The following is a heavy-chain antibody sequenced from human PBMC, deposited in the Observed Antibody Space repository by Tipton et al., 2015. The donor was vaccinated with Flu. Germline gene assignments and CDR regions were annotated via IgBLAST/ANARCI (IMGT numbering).Heavy chain of an antibody. J-gene: IGHJ3*01. CDR1: GGSINSYY. CDR2: IYMGGRT. Sequence: TLSLTCSVSGGSINSYYWSWIRQPAGKGLEWIGRIYMGGRTNYNPSLKSRVTMSVDLFKNQISLRLSSVTAADTAVYYCARERRGGWSFYDAFDFWGQGTTVTVSS. V-gene: IGHV4-4*07. CDR3: ARERRGGWSFYDAFDF. D-gene: IGHD6-19*01.